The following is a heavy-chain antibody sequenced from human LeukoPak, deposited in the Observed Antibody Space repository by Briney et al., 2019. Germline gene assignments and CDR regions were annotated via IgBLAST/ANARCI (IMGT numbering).Heavy chain of an antibody. CDR1: GFTFSTYG. D-gene: IGHD6-19*01. V-gene: IGHV3-23*01. Sequence: PGGSLRLSCAASGFTFSTYGMTWVRQAPGKGLEWVSSISGSGGSTYYADSVKGRFTISRDNSKNTLYLQMNSLRAEDTAVYYCAKDIAVAGPIDYWGQGTLVTVSS. CDR2: ISGSGGST. J-gene: IGHJ4*02. CDR3: AKDIAVAGPIDY.